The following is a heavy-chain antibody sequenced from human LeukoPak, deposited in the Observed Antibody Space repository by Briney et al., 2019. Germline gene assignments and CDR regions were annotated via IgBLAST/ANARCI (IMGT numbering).Heavy chain of an antibody. D-gene: IGHD2-21*02. V-gene: IGHV4-59*01. CDR3: ARVDMAYCGGDCFGAFDI. J-gene: IGHJ3*02. CDR2: IYYSGST. CDR1: GGSISSYY. Sequence: SETLSLTCTVSGGSISSYYWSWIRQPPGKGMEWIGYIYYSGSTNYNPSLKRRVTISVDTSKNQFSLKLSSVTAADTAVYYCARVDMAYCGGDCFGAFDIWGQGTMVTVSS.